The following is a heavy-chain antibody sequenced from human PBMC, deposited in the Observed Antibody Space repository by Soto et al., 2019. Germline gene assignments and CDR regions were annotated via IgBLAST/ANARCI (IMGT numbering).Heavy chain of an antibody. Sequence: PGGSLRLSCAASGFTFSSYGMHWVRQAPGKGLEWVAVISYDGSNKYYADSVKGRFTISRDNSKNTLYLQMNSLRAEDTAVYYCAKDQWRSRPRIAAAGTTLGALDHGYYYYYGMDVWGQGTTVTVSS. CDR2: ISYDGSNK. V-gene: IGHV3-30*18. CDR3: AKDQWRSRPRIAAAGTTLGALDHGYYYYYGMDV. CDR1: GFTFSSYG. D-gene: IGHD6-13*01. J-gene: IGHJ6*02.